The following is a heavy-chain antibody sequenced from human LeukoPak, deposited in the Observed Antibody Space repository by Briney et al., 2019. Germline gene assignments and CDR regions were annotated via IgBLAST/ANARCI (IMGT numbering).Heavy chain of an antibody. V-gene: IGHV1-46*01. Sequence: ASVKVSCKASGYTFTSYYMHWVRQAPGQGLEWMGIINPSGGSTSYAQKFQGRVTMTRDTSTSTVYMELSSLRSEDTAVYYCARVAGVGSGSYGSGYWGQGTLVTVSS. CDR1: GYTFTSYY. J-gene: IGHJ4*02. CDR3: ARVAGVGSGSYGSGY. D-gene: IGHD3-10*01. CDR2: INPSGGST.